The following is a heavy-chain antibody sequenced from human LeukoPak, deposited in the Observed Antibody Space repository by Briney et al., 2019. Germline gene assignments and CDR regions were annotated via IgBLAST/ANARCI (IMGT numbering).Heavy chain of an antibody. D-gene: IGHD1-20*01. V-gene: IGHV3-48*03. Sequence: PGGSLRLSCADSGFTFSSYEMNWVRQAPGKGLEWVSYISSSGSSIYYADSVKGRFTVSRDNAKNSLYLQMNSLRAEDTAVYYCARDMVLNWNPDAFDIWGQGTMVTVYS. CDR2: ISSSGSSI. J-gene: IGHJ3*02. CDR1: GFTFSSYE. CDR3: ARDMVLNWNPDAFDI.